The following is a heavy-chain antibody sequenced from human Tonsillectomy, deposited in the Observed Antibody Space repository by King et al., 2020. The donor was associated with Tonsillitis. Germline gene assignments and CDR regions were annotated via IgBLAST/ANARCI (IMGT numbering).Heavy chain of an antibody. D-gene: IGHD4-17*01. CDR3: ASADGDQIFDY. V-gene: IGHV4-38-2*01. J-gene: IGHJ4*02. Sequence: QLQESGPGLVKPSETLSLTCAVSGYSISSGYYWGWTRQPPGKGLEWIGSIYHSGSTYYNPSLKSRVTISVDTSKNQFSLKLSSVTAADTAVYYCASADGDQIFDYWGQGTLVTVSS. CDR1: GYSISSGYY. CDR2: IYHSGST.